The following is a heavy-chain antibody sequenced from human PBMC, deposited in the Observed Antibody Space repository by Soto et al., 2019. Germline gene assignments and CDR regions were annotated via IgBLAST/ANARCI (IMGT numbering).Heavy chain of an antibody. J-gene: IGHJ4*02. CDR3: ARVLTQYQMLPSGY. CDR1: GYTFTSYG. CDR2: ISAYNGNT. D-gene: IGHD2-2*01. V-gene: IGHV1-18*01. Sequence: ASVKVSCKASGYTFTSYGISWVRQAPGQGLEWMGWISAYNGNTNYAQKLQGRVTMTTDTSTSTAYMELRSLRSDDTAVYYCARVLTQYQMLPSGYWGQGNLVTVSS.